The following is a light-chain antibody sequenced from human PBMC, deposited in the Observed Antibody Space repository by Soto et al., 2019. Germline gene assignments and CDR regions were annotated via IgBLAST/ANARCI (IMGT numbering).Light chain of an antibody. CDR1: SSDVGAYNY. CDR2: DDS. V-gene: IGLV2-11*01. Sequence: QSALTQPRSVSGSPGQSVSISCTGTSSDVGAYNYVSWYQQHPGKAPKLIIYDDSKWPSGVPDRFSGSKSGNTASLTISGLQAEDEADYYCCSYAGNYIWVFGGGTKLTVL. CDR3: CSYAGNYIWV. J-gene: IGLJ3*02.